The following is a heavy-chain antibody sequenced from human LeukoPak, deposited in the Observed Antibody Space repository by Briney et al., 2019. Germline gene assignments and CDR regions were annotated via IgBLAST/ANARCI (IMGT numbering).Heavy chain of an antibody. CDR2: IGGSGDST. Sequence: GGSLRLSCAASGFTFSSYGMSWVRQAPGKGLEWVSAIGGSGDSTYYTDSVKGRFTISRDNSKNTLYLQMNSLRAEDTAVYYCAKGGYSIAAYYYYYYMDVWGKGTTVTVSS. CDR3: AKGGYSIAAYYYYYYMDV. J-gene: IGHJ6*03. D-gene: IGHD6-25*01. CDR1: GFTFSSYG. V-gene: IGHV3-23*01.